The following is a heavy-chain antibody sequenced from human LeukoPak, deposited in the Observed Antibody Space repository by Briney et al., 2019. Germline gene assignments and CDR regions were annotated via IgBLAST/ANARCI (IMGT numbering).Heavy chain of an antibody. CDR2: IGGSGSVT. CDR3: AKDGRGGDCTSASCTNWFGP. J-gene: IGHJ5*02. V-gene: IGHV3-23*01. CDR1: GFTFSTYA. Sequence: PGGSLRLSCAASGFTFSTYALTWVRQAPGKGLEWVSTIGGSGSVTYYADSVKGRFTISRDNSKNTLYLQMNSLRAEDTAVYYCAKDGRGGDCTSASCTNWFGPWGQGTLVTVSS. D-gene: IGHD2-2*01.